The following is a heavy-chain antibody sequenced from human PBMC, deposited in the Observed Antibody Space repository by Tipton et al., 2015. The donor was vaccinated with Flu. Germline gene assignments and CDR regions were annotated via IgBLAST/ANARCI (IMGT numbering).Heavy chain of an antibody. CDR1: GYTFTSYG. Sequence: QSEPEVKKPGASVKVSCKASGYTFTSYGISWVRQAPGQGIEWMGWISAYNGNTNYAQKFQGRVTMTTDTSTSTAYMELRSLRSDNTAVYYCARVWNSRTGFDYWGQGTLVTVSS. J-gene: IGHJ4*02. D-gene: IGHD1-1*01. CDR3: ARVWNSRTGFDY. CDR2: ISAYNGNT. V-gene: IGHV1-18*01.